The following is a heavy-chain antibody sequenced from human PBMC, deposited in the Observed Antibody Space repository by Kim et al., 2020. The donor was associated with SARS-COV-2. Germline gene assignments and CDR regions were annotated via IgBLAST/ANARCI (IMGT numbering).Heavy chain of an antibody. Sequence: PPLKSGITIAVDTSKNQFSLKLSSVTVADTAVYYCARDKARVVVDAFDIWGQGTMVTVSS. D-gene: IGHD3-22*01. V-gene: IGHV4-31*02. CDR3: ARDKARVVVDAFDI. J-gene: IGHJ3*02.